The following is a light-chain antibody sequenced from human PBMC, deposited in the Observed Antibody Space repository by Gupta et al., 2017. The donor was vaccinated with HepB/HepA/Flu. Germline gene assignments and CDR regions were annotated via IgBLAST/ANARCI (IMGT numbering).Light chain of an antibody. CDR2: KAS. Sequence: DIQMTQSPSTLSASVGDRVASTCRASQSIGSWLAWYQQRPGKAPTLLIYKASTLESGVPSRFSASGSGTEFTLTINSLQSDDFAAYYCQQYISFSRTFGQGTKVEI. CDR3: QQYISFSRT. J-gene: IGKJ1*01. V-gene: IGKV1-5*03. CDR1: QSIGSW.